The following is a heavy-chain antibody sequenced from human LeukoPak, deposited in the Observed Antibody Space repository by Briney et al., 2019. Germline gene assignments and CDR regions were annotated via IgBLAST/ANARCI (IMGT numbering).Heavy chain of an antibody. CDR1: GFTFSSYG. CDR2: ISYDGSNK. D-gene: IGHD2-15*01. Sequence: GGSLRLSCAASGFTFSSYGMHWVRQAPGKGLEWVAVISYDGSNKYYADSVKGRFTISRDNSKNTLYLQMNSLRAEDTAVYYCAKEGGYCSGGSCYSSYYYHGMDVWGQGTTVTVSS. J-gene: IGHJ6*02. V-gene: IGHV3-30*18. CDR3: AKEGGYCSGGSCYSSYYYHGMDV.